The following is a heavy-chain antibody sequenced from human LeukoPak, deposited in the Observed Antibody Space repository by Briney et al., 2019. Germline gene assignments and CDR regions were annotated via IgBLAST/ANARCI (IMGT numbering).Heavy chain of an antibody. J-gene: IGHJ5*02. Sequence: PSETLSLTCAVSGYSISSGYYWGWIRQPPGKGLEWIGSIYHSGSTYYNPSRKSRVTISVDTSKNQFSLKLSSVTAADTAVYYCARPYYDFWSGNENWFDPWGQGTLVTVSS. V-gene: IGHV4-38-2*01. D-gene: IGHD3-3*01. CDR2: IYHSGST. CDR3: ARPYYDFWSGNENWFDP. CDR1: GYSISSGYY.